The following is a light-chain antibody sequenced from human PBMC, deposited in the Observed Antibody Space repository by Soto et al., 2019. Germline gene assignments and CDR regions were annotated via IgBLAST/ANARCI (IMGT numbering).Light chain of an antibody. V-gene: IGKV4-1*01. CDR1: QNILYKSKNKNY. CDR2: WAS. CDR3: QQYHTTPFT. J-gene: IGKJ3*01. Sequence: DIVMTQSPDSLCMSLGERATINFKSSQNILYKSKNKNYLAWYQQKPGQPPKLLIYWASTRESGVPDRFSGSGSGTDFTLTINGLQAEDVAVYFCQQYHTTPFTFGPGTKVDIK.